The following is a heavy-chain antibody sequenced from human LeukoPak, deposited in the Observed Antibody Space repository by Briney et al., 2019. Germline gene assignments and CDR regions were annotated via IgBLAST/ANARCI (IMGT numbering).Heavy chain of an antibody. CDR2: IIPIFGTA. CDR1: GGTFSSYA. Sequence: SVKVSCKASGGTFSSYAISWVRQAPGQGLEWMGGIIPIFGTANYAQKFQGRVTITADESTSTAYMELSSLRSEDTAVYYCARDRCGGDCYSPGSDAFDIWGQGTMVTVSS. D-gene: IGHD2-21*02. J-gene: IGHJ3*02. CDR3: ARDRCGGDCYSPGSDAFDI. V-gene: IGHV1-69*13.